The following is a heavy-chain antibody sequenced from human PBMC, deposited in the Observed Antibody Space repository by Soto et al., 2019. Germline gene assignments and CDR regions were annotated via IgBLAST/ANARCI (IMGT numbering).Heavy chain of an antibody. V-gene: IGHV3-72*01. CDR2: SRNKANSYST. CDR3: ARFSGSYTRGLDY. Sequence: EVQLVESGGGLVQPGGSLRLSCAASGFTFSDHYMDWVRQAPGKGLEWVGRSRNKANSYSTEYAASFKVRFTISRDESKNTLYLKMNSLKTEDTAVYYCARFSGSYTRGLDYWGQGTLVTVSS. D-gene: IGHD1-26*01. J-gene: IGHJ4*02. CDR1: GFTFSDHY.